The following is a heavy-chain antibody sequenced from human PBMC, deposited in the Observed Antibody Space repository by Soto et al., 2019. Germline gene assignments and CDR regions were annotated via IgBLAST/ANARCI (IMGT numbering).Heavy chain of an antibody. D-gene: IGHD6-19*01. V-gene: IGHV1-2*04. Sequence: ASVEVSCKASGYTFSDRYIHWVRQAPGQGFEWMGWINPNGGGSNYAQNFQGWVTMTSDTSINTVYMELSRLRSDDTAVYYCARDSSPVPGSMEVWGQGTTVTVSS. CDR2: INPNGGGS. CDR3: ARDSSPVPGSMEV. J-gene: IGHJ6*02. CDR1: GYTFSDRY.